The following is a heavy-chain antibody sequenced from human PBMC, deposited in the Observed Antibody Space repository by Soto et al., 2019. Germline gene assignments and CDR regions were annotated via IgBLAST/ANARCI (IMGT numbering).Heavy chain of an antibody. Sequence: QVQLVQSGAEVKKPGSSVKVSCKASGGTFSSYTISWVRQAPGQGLEWMGRIIPILGIANYAQKFQGRVTXTXDXFTSTAYMELSSLRSEDTAVYYCARDGYYGSGPHDYWGQGTLVTVSS. CDR2: IIPILGIA. V-gene: IGHV1-69*08. CDR1: GGTFSSYT. D-gene: IGHD3-10*01. J-gene: IGHJ4*02. CDR3: ARDGYYGSGPHDY.